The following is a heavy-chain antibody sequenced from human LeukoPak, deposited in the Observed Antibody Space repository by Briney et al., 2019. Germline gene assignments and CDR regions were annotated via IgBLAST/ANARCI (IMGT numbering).Heavy chain of an antibody. CDR1: GGSISSYY. V-gene: IGHV4-4*08. J-gene: IGHJ6*03. Sequence: SETLSLTCTVSGGSISSYYWGWIRQPPGKGLEWIGRIYTSGSTNYNPSLKSRVTISVDTSKNQFSLKLSSVTAADTAVYYCARGPWIQLSRIYYYYYYMDVWGKGTTVTVSS. CDR3: ARGPWIQLSRIYYYYYYMDV. D-gene: IGHD5-18*01. CDR2: IYTSGST.